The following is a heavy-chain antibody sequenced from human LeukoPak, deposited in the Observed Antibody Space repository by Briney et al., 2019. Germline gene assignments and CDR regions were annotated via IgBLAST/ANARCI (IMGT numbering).Heavy chain of an antibody. CDR1: GFKFGSFS. V-gene: IGHV3-48*04. D-gene: IGHD5-18*01. Sequence: GGSLRLSCAASGFKFGSFSMGWVRQAPGKGLEWLSYITSGSSATYYADSLMGRFTISRDNAKNSLYLQINSLSVDDTAVYYCARAIASYGDSAFWGQGTLVTVSS. CDR3: ARAIASYGDSAF. CDR2: ITSGSSAT. J-gene: IGHJ4*02.